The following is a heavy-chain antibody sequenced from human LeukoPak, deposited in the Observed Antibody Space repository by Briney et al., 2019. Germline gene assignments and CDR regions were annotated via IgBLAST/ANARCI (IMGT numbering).Heavy chain of an antibody. J-gene: IGHJ4*02. CDR2: INHSGST. D-gene: IGHD3-3*01. CDR3: ASSFYDFWSGYYLGD. V-gene: IGHV4-34*01. Sequence: NASETLSLTCAVYGGSFSGYYWTWIRQPPGKGLEWIGEINHSGSTNYNPSLKSRVTISVDTSKSQFSLKLSSVTAADTAVYYCASSFYDFWSGYYLGDWGQGTLVTVSS. CDR1: GGSFSGYY.